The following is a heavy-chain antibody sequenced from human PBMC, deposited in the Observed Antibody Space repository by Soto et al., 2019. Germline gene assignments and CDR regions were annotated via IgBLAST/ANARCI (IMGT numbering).Heavy chain of an antibody. CDR2: IYYSGST. CDR1: GGSISSYY. V-gene: IGHV4-59*01. D-gene: IGHD1-20*01. J-gene: IGHJ4*02. CDR3: ARERYDKRLDY. Sequence: QVQLQESGPGLVKPSETLSLTCTVSGGSISSYYWSWIRQPPGKGLEWIGYIYYSGSTNYNPSLKSRVTISVDTSKNQCSLKLSSVTAADTAVYYGARERYDKRLDYWGQGTLVTVSS.